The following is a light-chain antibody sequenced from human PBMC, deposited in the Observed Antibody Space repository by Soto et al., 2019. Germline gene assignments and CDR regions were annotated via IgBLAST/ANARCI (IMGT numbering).Light chain of an antibody. Sequence: DIQMTQSPSSLSASVGDRVTITCRASQGIKNHLDWFQQKPGKAPKRLIDAASSLQSGVPSRFSGSGSGTEFALPISGLQPEDFATYYCLQHESYPLTFGGGTKVQIK. J-gene: IGKJ4*01. V-gene: IGKV1-17*01. CDR3: LQHESYPLT. CDR2: AAS. CDR1: QGIKNH.